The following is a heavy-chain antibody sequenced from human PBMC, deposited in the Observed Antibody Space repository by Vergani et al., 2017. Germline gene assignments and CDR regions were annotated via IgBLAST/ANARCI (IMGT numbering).Heavy chain of an antibody. Sequence: QVQLQESGPGLVKPSQTLSLTCTVSGGSISSGGYYWSWIRQPPGKGLEWIGYIYYSGSAYYNPSLKSRFTISVYTSKNQFSLKLSSVTAADTAVYYCASALINSSGGYDYWFDPWGQGTLVTVSS. D-gene: IGHD6-19*01. V-gene: IGHV4-31*03. J-gene: IGHJ5*02. CDR3: ASALINSSGGYDYWFDP. CDR1: GGSISSGGYY. CDR2: IYYSGSA.